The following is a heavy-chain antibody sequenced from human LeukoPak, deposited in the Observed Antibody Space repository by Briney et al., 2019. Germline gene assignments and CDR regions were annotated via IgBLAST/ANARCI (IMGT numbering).Heavy chain of an antibody. CDR3: ARQGDDY. CDR1: GFTFSNYW. D-gene: IGHD3-16*01. J-gene: IGHJ4*01. V-gene: IGHV3-7*01. CDR2: IKEDGSEK. Sequence: GGSLRLSCVASGFTFSNYWMSWVRQAPGKGLECVANIKEDGSEKYYVDSVKGRFTISIDNAKNSLYLQMNSLRAEDTAVYYCARQGDDYWGHGTLVTVSS.